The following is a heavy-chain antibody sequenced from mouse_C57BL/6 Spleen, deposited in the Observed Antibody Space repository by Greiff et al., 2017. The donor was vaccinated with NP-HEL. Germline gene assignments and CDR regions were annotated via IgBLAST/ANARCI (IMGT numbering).Heavy chain of an antibody. CDR1: GYTFTSYG. CDR3: ARFSAYYFDY. Sequence: QVQLKESGAELARPGASVKLSCKASGYTFTSYGISWVKQRTGQGLEWIGEIYPRSGNTYYNEKFKGKATLTADKSSSTAYMQLSSLTSEDSAVYFCARFSAYYFDYWGQGTTLTVSS. J-gene: IGHJ2*01. V-gene: IGHV1-81*01. CDR2: IYPRSGNT.